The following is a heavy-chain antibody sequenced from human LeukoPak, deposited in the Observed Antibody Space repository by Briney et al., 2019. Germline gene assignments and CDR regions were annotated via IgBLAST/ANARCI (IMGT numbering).Heavy chain of an antibody. CDR1: GGTFSSYA. Sequence: ASVKVSCKASGGTFSSYAISWVRQAPGQGLEWMGRIIPILGIANYAQKFQGRVTITADKSTSTAYMELSSLRSEDTAVYYCARESVSITMNNWGQGTLVTVSS. J-gene: IGHJ4*02. V-gene: IGHV1-69*04. CDR3: ARESVSITMNN. CDR2: IIPILGIA. D-gene: IGHD3-22*01.